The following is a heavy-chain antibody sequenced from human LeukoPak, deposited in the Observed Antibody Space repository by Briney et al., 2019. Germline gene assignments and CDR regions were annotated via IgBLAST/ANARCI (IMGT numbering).Heavy chain of an antibody. D-gene: IGHD3-16*02. J-gene: IGHJ6*03. CDR1: GGSIGTFY. Sequence: PSETLSLTCTVSGGSIGTFYWSWIRQSPGKGLEWIGYIYVTGTRYNPYLQSRVTVSVDRSRNQFFLKLSSVTAADTAVYYCARHIGGGIEDMDVWGKGTKVIVSS. CDR3: ARHIGGGIEDMDV. V-gene: IGHV4-59*08. CDR2: IYVTGT.